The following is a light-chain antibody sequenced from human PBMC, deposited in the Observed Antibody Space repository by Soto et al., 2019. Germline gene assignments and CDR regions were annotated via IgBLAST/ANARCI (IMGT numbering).Light chain of an antibody. J-gene: IGKJ5*01. CDR2: GAS. V-gene: IGKV3-15*01. CDR1: QSVSSN. Sequence: EIVMTQSPATLSVSPGERATLSCRASQSVSSNLAWYQQKPDQAPRLLIYGASTRATGIPARFSGSGSRTEFTLTISSLQSEDFAVYYCQQYNNWLITFGQGTRLEIK. CDR3: QQYNNWLIT.